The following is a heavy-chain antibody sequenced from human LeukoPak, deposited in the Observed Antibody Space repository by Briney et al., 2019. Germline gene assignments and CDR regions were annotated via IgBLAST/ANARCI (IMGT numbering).Heavy chain of an antibody. Sequence: GGSLRLSCAASGFSVRGSFMNWVRQAPGKGLEWVSLLSNTENSFYADSVKGRFTLSRDNSKNTLYLQMNSLRAEDTAVYYCARGPNDFWSGYLYYYYGMDVWGQGTTVTVSS. CDR2: LSNTENS. J-gene: IGHJ6*02. D-gene: IGHD3-3*01. V-gene: IGHV3-66*01. CDR3: ARGPNDFWSGYLYYYYGMDV. CDR1: GFSVRGSF.